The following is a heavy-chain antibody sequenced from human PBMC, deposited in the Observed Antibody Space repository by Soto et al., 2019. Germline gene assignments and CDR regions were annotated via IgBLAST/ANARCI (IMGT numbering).Heavy chain of an antibody. CDR3: TADRRGGSGGHYPQFDF. Sequence: PGGSLRLSCAVSGFTFSDAWMSWVRQTPGRGLEWVGRIKTKTEGATTDYAAPVKPRFTVSRDDSRNTLFLQMSSLETADTAVYYCTADRRGGSGGHYPQFDFWGHGTLVTVS. CDR2: IKTKTEGATT. CDR1: GFTFSDAW. V-gene: IGHV3-15*01. J-gene: IGHJ4*01. D-gene: IGHD3-22*01.